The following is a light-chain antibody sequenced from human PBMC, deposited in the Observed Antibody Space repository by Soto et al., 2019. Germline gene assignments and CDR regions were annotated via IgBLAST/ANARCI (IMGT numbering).Light chain of an antibody. J-gene: IGLJ1*01. CDR1: SSDVGAYNY. CDR3: CSFAGNYIYV. Sequence: QSALTQSPSASGSPGQSVTISCTGTSSDVGAYNYVSWYQQHPGKAPKLMIYEVSKRPSGVPDRFSGSKSGNTASLTVSGLQAEDEADYYCCSFAGNYIYVFGTGTKLTVL. V-gene: IGLV2-8*01. CDR2: EVS.